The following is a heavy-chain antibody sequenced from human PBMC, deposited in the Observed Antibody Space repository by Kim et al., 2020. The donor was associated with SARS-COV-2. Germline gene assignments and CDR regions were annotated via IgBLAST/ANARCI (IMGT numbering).Heavy chain of an antibody. CDR1: GYTFTSYY. CDR2: INPSGGST. J-gene: IGHJ3*02. Sequence: ASVKVSCKASGYTFTSYYMHWVRQAPGQGLEWMGIINPSGGSTTYAQKFKGRVTMTRDTSTSTVYMELSSLRSEDTAVYFCARSRGQYNILTGYYSVSNDAFDIWGQGTMVTVSS. D-gene: IGHD3-9*01. V-gene: IGHV1-46*01. CDR3: ARSRGQYNILTGYYSVSNDAFDI.